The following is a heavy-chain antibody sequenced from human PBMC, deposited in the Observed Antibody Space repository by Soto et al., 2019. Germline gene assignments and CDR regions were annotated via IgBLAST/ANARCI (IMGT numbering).Heavy chain of an antibody. Sequence: QVQLVQSGAEVKKPGASVKVSCKASGYTFTSYDINWVRQATGQGLEWMGWMNPNSGNTGYAQKCQGRVPMTRNTSISTAYMKLSSLRSEDTAGYYCARERVLGYCSGGSCSDSYYGMDVWGQGTTVTVSS. CDR3: ARERVLGYCSGGSCSDSYYGMDV. CDR1: GYTFTSYD. CDR2: MNPNSGNT. D-gene: IGHD2-15*01. J-gene: IGHJ6*02. V-gene: IGHV1-8*01.